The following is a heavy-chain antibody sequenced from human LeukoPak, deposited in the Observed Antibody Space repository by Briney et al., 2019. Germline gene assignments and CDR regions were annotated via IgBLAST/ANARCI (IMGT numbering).Heavy chain of an antibody. CDR2: IYYSGST. V-gene: IGHV4-59*01. J-gene: IGHJ4*02. Sequence: SETLSLTCTVSGGSISSYYWSWIRQPPGKGLEWIGYIYYSGSTNYNPSLKSRVTISVDTSKNQFSLKLSSVTAADTAVYYCAKDPRSYIVTTMLFQYWGQGTLVTVSS. D-gene: IGHD5-12*01. CDR1: GGSISSYY. CDR3: AKDPRSYIVTTMLFQY.